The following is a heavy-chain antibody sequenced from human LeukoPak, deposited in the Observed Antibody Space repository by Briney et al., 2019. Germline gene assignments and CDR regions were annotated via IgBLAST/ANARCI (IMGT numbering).Heavy chain of an antibody. V-gene: IGHV3-23*01. D-gene: IGHD3-22*01. CDR3: ARDLHYYDSSGYYYYYGMDV. J-gene: IGHJ6*02. CDR2: ISGSGGGT. Sequence: GGSLRLSCAASGLTFSTYAMSWVRQAPGKGLEWVSSISGSGGGTYYADSVKGRFTISRDNSKNSLYLQMNSLRAGDTAVYYCARDLHYYDSSGYYYYYGMDVWGQGTTVTVSS. CDR1: GLTFSTYA.